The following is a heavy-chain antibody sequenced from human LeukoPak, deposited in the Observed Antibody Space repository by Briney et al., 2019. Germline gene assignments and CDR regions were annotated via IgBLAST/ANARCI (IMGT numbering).Heavy chain of an antibody. D-gene: IGHD6-13*01. CDR3: ASPGGSWYHYFDY. J-gene: IGHJ4*02. CDR2: ISYDGSNK. V-gene: IGHV3-30-3*01. Sequence: GGSLRLSCAASGFTFSSYAMHWVRQAPGKGLEWVAVISYDGSNKYYADSVKGRFTISRDNSKNTLYLQMNSLRAEDTAVYYCASPGGSWYHYFDYRGQGTLVTVSS. CDR1: GFTFSSYA.